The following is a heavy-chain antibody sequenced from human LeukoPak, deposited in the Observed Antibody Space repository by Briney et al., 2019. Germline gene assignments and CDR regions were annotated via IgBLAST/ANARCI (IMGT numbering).Heavy chain of an antibody. D-gene: IGHD5-12*01. CDR1: GGSISSHL. J-gene: IGHJ5*02. Sequence: SETLSLTCAVSGGSISSHLWNWIRQTPGKGLEWLGRISYSGTTIYNPSLKSRITISVDTSKDQFFLKLSSVTAADTAVYCCARRQTEAAGYADNGNWLDPWGQGTLVTISS. V-gene: IGHV4-59*08. CDR2: ISYSGTT. CDR3: ARRQTEAAGYADNGNWLDP.